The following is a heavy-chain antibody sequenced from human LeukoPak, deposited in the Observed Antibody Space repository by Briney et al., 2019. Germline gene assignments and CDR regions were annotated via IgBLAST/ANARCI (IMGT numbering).Heavy chain of an antibody. V-gene: IGHV3-30*18. CDR3: AKDHPGAMVRGVPDY. CDR1: GFTFSSYG. Sequence: GGSLRLSCAASGFTFSSYGMHWVRQAPGKGLEWVVVISYDGSNKYYADSVKGRFTISRDNSKNTLYLQMNSLRAEDTAVYYCAKDHPGAMVRGVPDYWGQGTLVTVSS. CDR2: ISYDGSNK. J-gene: IGHJ4*02. D-gene: IGHD3-10*01.